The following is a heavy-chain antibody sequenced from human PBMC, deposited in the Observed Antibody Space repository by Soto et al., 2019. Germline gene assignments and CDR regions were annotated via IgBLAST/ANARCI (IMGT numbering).Heavy chain of an antibody. J-gene: IGHJ4*02. Sequence: QVQLVESGGGVVQAGRSLRLSCAVSGIFFSSYGMHWVRQAPGKGLEWVALISHDGSSMFYGDSVRGRVTISRDNSRXXXXXXXXXXXXXDXALYYCMTPGSADHSDYWGQGTLVTVS. CDR2: ISHDGSSM. CDR3: MTPGSADHSDY. V-gene: IGHV3-33*05. D-gene: IGHD3-22*01. CDR1: GIFFSSYG.